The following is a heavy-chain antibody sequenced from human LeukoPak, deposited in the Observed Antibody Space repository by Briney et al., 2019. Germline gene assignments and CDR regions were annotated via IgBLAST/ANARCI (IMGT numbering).Heavy chain of an antibody. D-gene: IGHD3-10*01. CDR3: TTDLGTYYHGSQRLIPIDY. J-gene: IGHJ4*02. CDR2: IKSKTDGETT. V-gene: IGHV3-15*01. Sequence: GGSLRLSCAASGFTFSNYWMNWVRQAPGKGLEWIGRIKSKTDGETTNYAEPVRGRFTISRDDSKSAVYLQMNSLKIEDTAVYYCTTDLGTYYHGSQRLIPIDYWGQGTLVTVSS. CDR1: GFTFSNYW.